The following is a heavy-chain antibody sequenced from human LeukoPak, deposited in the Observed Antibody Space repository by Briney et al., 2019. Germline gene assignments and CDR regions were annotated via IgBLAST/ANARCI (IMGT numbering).Heavy chain of an antibody. D-gene: IGHD1-26*01. CDR3: AREVGGGATNYFDY. Sequence: GGSLRLSCAASGFTVSSNYMSWVRQAPGKGLEWVSVIYSADSAYYADSVRGRFTISRDNSKNTLYLQMNSLRADDTAVYYCAREVGGGATNYFDYWGQGTLVTVSS. V-gene: IGHV3-53*01. CDR1: GFTVSSNY. CDR2: IYSADSA. J-gene: IGHJ4*02.